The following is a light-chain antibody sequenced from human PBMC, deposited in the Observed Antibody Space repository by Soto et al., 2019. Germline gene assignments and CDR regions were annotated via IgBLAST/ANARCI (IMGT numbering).Light chain of an antibody. Sequence: EIVMTQSPATLSVSPGDRATLSCRASQSVSSNLAWYQQKPGQAPRLLIYGASTRATGIPARFSGSGSGTEGTLTISSLQSEDFAVYDCQQYDHWPLTFGGGTKVDIK. CDR2: GAS. V-gene: IGKV3-15*01. CDR3: QQYDHWPLT. CDR1: QSVSSN. J-gene: IGKJ4*01.